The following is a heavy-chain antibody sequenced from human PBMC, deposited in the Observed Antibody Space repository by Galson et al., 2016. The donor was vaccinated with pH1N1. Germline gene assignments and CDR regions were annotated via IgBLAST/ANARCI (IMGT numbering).Heavy chain of an antibody. D-gene: IGHD1-7*01. CDR2: ICSSDTI. V-gene: IGHV3-11*01. Sequence: SLRLSCAASGFTFSDYHMSWIRQAPGKGLEWVSYICSSDTIYYADSVKGRFTISRDNAKNSLYLQMNSLRAEDTAVYYCARDLGSLELMDLTFDYWGQGTLVTVSS. CDR1: GFTFSDYH. J-gene: IGHJ4*02. CDR3: ARDLGSLELMDLTFDY.